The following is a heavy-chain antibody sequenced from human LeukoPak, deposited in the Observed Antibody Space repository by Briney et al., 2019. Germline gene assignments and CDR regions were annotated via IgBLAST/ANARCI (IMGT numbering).Heavy chain of an antibody. D-gene: IGHD3-22*01. CDR1: GFTFSSYS. Sequence: PGGSLRLSCAASGFTFSSYSMNWVRQAPGKGLEWVSSISSSSSYIYYADSVKGRFTISRDNAKNSLYLQMNSPRAEDTAVYYCAREGGYYDSSGYYDYWGQGTLVTVSS. J-gene: IGHJ4*02. CDR3: AREGGYYDSSGYYDY. V-gene: IGHV3-21*01. CDR2: ISSSSSYI.